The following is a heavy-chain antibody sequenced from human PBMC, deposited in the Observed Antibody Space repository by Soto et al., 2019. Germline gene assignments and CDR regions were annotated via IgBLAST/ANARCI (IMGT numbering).Heavy chain of an antibody. J-gene: IGHJ6*02. V-gene: IGHV1-69*01. CDR2: IIPISGTA. CDR1: GGTFSSYA. CDR3: ARSQGSSTSLEIYYYYYYGMDV. D-gene: IGHD2-2*01. Sequence: QVQLVQSGAEVKKPGSSVKVSCKASGGTFSSYAISWVRQAPGQGLEWMGGIIPISGTANYAQKFPGRVTITADECTSTAYMELSSLRSEDTAVYYCARSQGSSTSLEIYYYYYYGMDVWGQGTTVTVSS.